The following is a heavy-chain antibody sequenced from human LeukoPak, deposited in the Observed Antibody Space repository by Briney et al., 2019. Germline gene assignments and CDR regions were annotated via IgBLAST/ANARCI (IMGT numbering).Heavy chain of an antibody. CDR3: ARDPSPLTAMGNY. Sequence: PGGSLRLSCAASGFTVSSNYMSWVRQAPGKGLEWVSVIYSGGSTYYADSVKGRFTISRDNSKNTLYLQMNSLRAEDTAVYYCARDPSPLTAMGNYWGQGTLVTVSS. J-gene: IGHJ4*02. D-gene: IGHD5-18*01. V-gene: IGHV3-66*01. CDR1: GFTVSSNY. CDR2: IYSGGST.